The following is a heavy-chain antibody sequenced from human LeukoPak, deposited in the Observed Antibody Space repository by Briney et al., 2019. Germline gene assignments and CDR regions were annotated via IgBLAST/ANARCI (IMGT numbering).Heavy chain of an antibody. D-gene: IGHD3-16*01. J-gene: IGHJ4*02. CDR2: IYGSGTT. CDR3: ARDRGGDGGFDS. CDR1: GFTVSSSS. V-gene: IGHV3-66*03. Sequence: GGSLRLSCAASGFTVSSSSMNWVRQAPVKGLEWVSFIYGSGTTYYGDSVKGRFTISRDNSKNTLYLQMISLRAEDTAVYYCARDRGGDGGFDSWGRGTLVTVSS.